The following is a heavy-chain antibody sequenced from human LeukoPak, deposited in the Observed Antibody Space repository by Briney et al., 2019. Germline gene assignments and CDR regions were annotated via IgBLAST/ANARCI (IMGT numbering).Heavy chain of an antibody. J-gene: IGHJ4*02. CDR2: ISWNSGTT. CDR1: GFTFKDYA. CDR3: ARELSQIVWGGLDY. D-gene: IGHD2-21*01. V-gene: IGHV3-9*01. Sequence: GGSLRLSCTASGFTFKDYAMYWVRHAPGKGLEWVSGISWNSGTTDYADSVKGRFTVSRDNAKDSLYLQMNSLRVEDTAVYYCARELSQIVWGGLDYGGQGTLVSVSS.